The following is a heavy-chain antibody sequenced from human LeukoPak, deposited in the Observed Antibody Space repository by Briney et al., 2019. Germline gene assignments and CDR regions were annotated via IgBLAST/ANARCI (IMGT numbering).Heavy chain of an antibody. D-gene: IGHD3-22*01. CDR2: IYTSGST. J-gene: IGHJ4*02. Sequence: PSETLSLTCTVSGGSISSYYWSWIRQPAGKGLEWIGRIYTSGSTNYNPSLKSRVTMSVDTSKNQFSLKLSSVTAADTAVYYCARVKRTYYYDSSGYFDYWGQGTLVTVSS. CDR3: ARVKRTYYYDSSGYFDY. CDR1: GGSISSYY. V-gene: IGHV4-4*07.